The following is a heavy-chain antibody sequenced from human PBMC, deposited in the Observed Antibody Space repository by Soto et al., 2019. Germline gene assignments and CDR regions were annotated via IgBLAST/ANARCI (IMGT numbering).Heavy chain of an antibody. J-gene: IGHJ4*01. CDR2: IYHSVNT. V-gene: IGHV4-4*02. CDR1: GGSISNNNW. Sequence: QVQLQESGPGLVKPSGTLSLTCTVSGGSISNNNWWRWVRQTPEKGLEWIGQIYHSVNTNYTPSLTSRVSMSVDKSKNQFSLNMNSATAAHTAVYYCARFLPGFVGENEAFDFWGQGTLVTVSS. D-gene: IGHD3-3*01. CDR3: ARFLPGFVGENEAFDF.